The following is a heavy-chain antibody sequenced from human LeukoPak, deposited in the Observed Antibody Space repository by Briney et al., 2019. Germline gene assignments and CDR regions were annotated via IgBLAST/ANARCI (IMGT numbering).Heavy chain of an antibody. J-gene: IGHJ4*02. CDR3: AKDPVVVVAVVLDY. Sequence: GGSLRLSCAASGFTFSSYAMSWVRQAPGKGLELVSAISGSGGSTYYADSVKGRFTISRDNSKNTLYLQMNSLRAEDTAVYYCAKDPVVVVAVVLDYWGQGTLVTVSS. CDR1: GFTFSSYA. V-gene: IGHV3-23*01. D-gene: IGHD2-15*01. CDR2: ISGSGGST.